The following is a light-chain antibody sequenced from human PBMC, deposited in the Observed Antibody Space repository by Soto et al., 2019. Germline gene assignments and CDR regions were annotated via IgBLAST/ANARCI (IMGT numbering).Light chain of an antibody. CDR1: QPLNNN. Sequence: IEMTQSPATLSASPGDRATLSCRASQPLNNNIAWYQQKPGQAPRLLIYDASNRATGIPARFSGSGSGTDFTLTISRLDPEDFAVYYCQHYDRAPMWTFGQGTKVDIK. CDR2: DAS. CDR3: QHYDRAPMWT. V-gene: IGKV3D-15*01. J-gene: IGKJ1*01.